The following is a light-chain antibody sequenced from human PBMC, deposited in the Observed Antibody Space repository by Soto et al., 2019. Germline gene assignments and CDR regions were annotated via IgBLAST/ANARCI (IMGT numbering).Light chain of an antibody. V-gene: IGKV1-6*01. CDR1: QVIRND. CDR2: GAS. Sequence: AIQMTQSPSSLSASVGDRVTITCRASQVIRNDLGWYQQKPGKAPKLLIYGASNLQSGVPSRFSGSGSGTDFTLTITRLQPGDFAEYYGLHDHHYPWTSGQGTKVDIK. CDR3: LHDHHYPWT. J-gene: IGKJ1*01.